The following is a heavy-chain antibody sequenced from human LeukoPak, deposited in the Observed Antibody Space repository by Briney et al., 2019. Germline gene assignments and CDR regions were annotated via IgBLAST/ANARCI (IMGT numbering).Heavy chain of an antibody. CDR3: ARDFGSVDL. CDR1: GFTFDDYA. V-gene: IGHV3-9*01. J-gene: IGHJ5*02. CDR2: ISWNSGSI. D-gene: IGHD3-3*01. Sequence: GRSLRLSCAASGFTFDDYAMHWVRQAPGKGLEWVSGISWNSGSIGYADSVKGRFTISRDNAKNSLYLQMNSLRAEDTAVYYCARDFGSVDLWGQGTLVTVSS.